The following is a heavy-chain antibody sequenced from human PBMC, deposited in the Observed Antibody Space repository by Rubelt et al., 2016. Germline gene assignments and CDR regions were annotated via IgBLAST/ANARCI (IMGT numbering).Heavy chain of an antibody. V-gene: IGHV3-30*07. Sequence: GVISYDGSNKYYADSVKGRFTISRDNSKNTLYLQMNSLRAEDTAVYYCAKMISTVTSKAAFDYWGQGTLVTVSS. D-gene: IGHD4-11*01. J-gene: IGHJ4*02. CDR2: ISYDGSNK. CDR3: AKMISTVTSKAAFDY.